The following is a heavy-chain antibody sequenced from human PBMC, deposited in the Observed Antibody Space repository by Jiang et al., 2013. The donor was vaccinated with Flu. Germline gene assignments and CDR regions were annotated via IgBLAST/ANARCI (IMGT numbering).Heavy chain of an antibody. V-gene: IGHV3-23*01. Sequence: VQLLESGGGLVQPGGSLRLSCAASGLTFSNYAMSWVRQAPGKGLECVSAIGGNSGRTYYTDSVKGRFTISRDNSRNTLYLQMNSLRAEDTAVYYCAPDSSGDFPNYFDPWGQGTLVTVSS. CDR2: IGGNSGRT. CDR1: GLTFSNYA. D-gene: IGHD3-22*01. J-gene: IGHJ5*02. CDR3: APDSSGDFPNYFDP.